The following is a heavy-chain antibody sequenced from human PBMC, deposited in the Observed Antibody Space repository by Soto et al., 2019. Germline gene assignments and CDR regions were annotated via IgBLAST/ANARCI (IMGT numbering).Heavy chain of an antibody. CDR3: ARGVTAGVDY. CDR2: MQPSSGRT. Sequence: QVQLVQSGAEVREPGASVKVSCKASGYSFTSLDINWVRQTTGQGLEWMGWMQPSSGRTGYAQKFQGRVTMTMDTSINTAYMELSSLTSDDTDFSYCARGVTAGVDYWGQGTLVTVSS. V-gene: IGHV1-8*01. D-gene: IGHD1-26*01. CDR1: GYSFTSLD. J-gene: IGHJ4*02.